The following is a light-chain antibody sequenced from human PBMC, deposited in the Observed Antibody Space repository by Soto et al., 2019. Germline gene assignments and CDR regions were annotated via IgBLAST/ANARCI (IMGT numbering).Light chain of an antibody. CDR1: QSLTST. V-gene: IGKV3-15*01. CDR3: QQYNNWPRA. Sequence: EIVLTQSPGTLSLSPGDRATLSCRANQSLTSTFLAWYQQKPVQAPRLLIYGASTRATGIPARFSGSGSGTEFTLTISSLQSEDFAVYYCQQYNNWPRAFGQGTKVDIK. J-gene: IGKJ1*01. CDR2: GAS.